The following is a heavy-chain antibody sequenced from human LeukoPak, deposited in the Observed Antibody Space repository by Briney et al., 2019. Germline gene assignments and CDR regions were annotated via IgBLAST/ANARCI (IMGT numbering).Heavy chain of an antibody. D-gene: IGHD3-3*01. V-gene: IGHV7-4-1*02. J-gene: IGHJ6*03. CDR1: GYTFTGYY. CDR3: ARQYYDFWSGYFSFYYYYMDV. Sequence: GASVKVSCKASGYTFTGYYIHWVRQAPGQGLEWMGWINTNTGNPTYAQGFTGRFVFSLDTSVSTAYLQISSLKAEDTAVYYCARQYYDFWSGYFSFYYYYMDVWGKGTTVTVSS. CDR2: INTNTGNP.